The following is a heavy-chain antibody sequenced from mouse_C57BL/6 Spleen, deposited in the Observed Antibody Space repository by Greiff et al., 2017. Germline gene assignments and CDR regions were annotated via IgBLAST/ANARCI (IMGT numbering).Heavy chain of an antibody. V-gene: IGHV5-9-1*02. Sequence: EVQLVESGEGLVKPGGSLKLSCAASGFTFSSYAMSWVRQTPEKRLEWVAYISSGGDYIYYADTVKGRFTISRDNARNTLYLQMSSLKSEDTAMYYCTRDIDYGSSYGYFEVWGTGTTVTVSS. CDR2: ISSGGDYI. D-gene: IGHD1-1*01. J-gene: IGHJ1*03. CDR1: GFTFSSYA. CDR3: TRDIDYGSSYGYFEV.